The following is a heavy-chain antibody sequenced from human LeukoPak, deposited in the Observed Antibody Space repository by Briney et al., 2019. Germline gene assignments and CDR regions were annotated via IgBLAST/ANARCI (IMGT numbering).Heavy chain of an antibody. J-gene: IGHJ5*02. D-gene: IGHD3-10*01. CDR3: ASAPNSMVRGVITRFDP. V-gene: IGHV3-21*04. CDR1: GFTFSSYS. CDR2: ITSSSNYI. Sequence: GGSLRLSCAASGFTFSSYSMNWVRQAPGKGLEWVSSITSSSNYIYYADSVKGRFTISRDNAKNSLYLQMNSLRAEDTAVYYCASAPNSMVRGVITRFDPWGQGTLVTVSS.